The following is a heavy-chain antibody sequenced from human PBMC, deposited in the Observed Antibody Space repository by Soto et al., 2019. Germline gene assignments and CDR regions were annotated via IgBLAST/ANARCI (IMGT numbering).Heavy chain of an antibody. CDR2: IIPIFGTA. CDR3: AKVRYSSPMGYYYGMDV. J-gene: IGHJ6*02. V-gene: IGHV1-69*01. D-gene: IGHD6-19*01. CDR1: RVAFSKFI. Sequence: QAQLEQSGGEVKKPGTSVKVSCKASRVAFSKFIVTWVRQAPGLGLECVGGIIPIFGTANYAQKFQGRVTITADESTSTSYMEVKNLRSEDTAVYYCAKVRYSSPMGYYYGMDVWGQGTTVTVSS.